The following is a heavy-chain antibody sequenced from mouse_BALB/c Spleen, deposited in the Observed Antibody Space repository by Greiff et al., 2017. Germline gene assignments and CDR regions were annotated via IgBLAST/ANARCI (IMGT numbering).Heavy chain of an antibody. J-gene: IGHJ2*01. D-gene: IGHD1-1*01. Sequence: EVQVVESGGGLVQPGGSLKLSCAASGFTFSSYGMSWVRQTPDKRLELVATINSNGGSTYYPDSVKGRFTISRDNAKNTLYLQMSSLKSEDTAMYYCARDPYYYGSRYLDYWGQGTTLTVSS. V-gene: IGHV5-6-3*01. CDR2: INSNGGST. CDR3: ARDPYYYGSRYLDY. CDR1: GFTFSSYG.